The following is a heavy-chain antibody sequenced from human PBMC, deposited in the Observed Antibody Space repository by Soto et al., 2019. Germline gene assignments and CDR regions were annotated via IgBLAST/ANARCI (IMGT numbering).Heavy chain of an antibody. CDR1: GYTFTSYG. D-gene: IGHD6-13*01. CDR2: ISAYNGNT. Sequence: QVQLVQSGAEVKKPGASVKVSCKASGYTFTSYGISWVRQAPGQGLEWMGWISAYNGNTNYAQKLQGRVTMTTDRSTSTAYMELRRLRSDDTAVYYCARDPTYSSSWYNLDDYWGQGTLVTVSS. J-gene: IGHJ4*02. CDR3: ARDPTYSSSWYNLDDY. V-gene: IGHV1-18*01.